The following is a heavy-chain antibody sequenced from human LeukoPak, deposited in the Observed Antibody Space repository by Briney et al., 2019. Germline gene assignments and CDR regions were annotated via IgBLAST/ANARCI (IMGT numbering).Heavy chain of an antibody. Sequence: PGGSLRLSCEASGFTFSNYVIHWVRQAPGKGLEWLAVISYDGINKYYAVSVKGRFTISRDQSKTTVDLQMDSLGGADTAVYYCARSPTYYYMDVWGKGTTVTVSS. CDR3: ARSPTYYYMDV. CDR1: GFTFSNYV. CDR2: ISYDGINK. V-gene: IGHV3-30-3*01. J-gene: IGHJ6*03.